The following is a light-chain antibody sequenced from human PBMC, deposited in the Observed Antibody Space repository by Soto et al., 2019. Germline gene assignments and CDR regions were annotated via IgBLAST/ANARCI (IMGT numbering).Light chain of an antibody. J-gene: IGKJ2*01. CDR3: QQYNNWPRT. CDR2: GAS. Sequence: EIVMTQSPATLSVSPGERATLSCRASQSVSSNLAWYQQKPGQAPRLLIYGASTRATGIPARFSGSGSGTEXXXXXXSLQSEDFAVYYCQQYNNWPRTFGQGTKLEIK. CDR1: QSVSSN. V-gene: IGKV3-15*01.